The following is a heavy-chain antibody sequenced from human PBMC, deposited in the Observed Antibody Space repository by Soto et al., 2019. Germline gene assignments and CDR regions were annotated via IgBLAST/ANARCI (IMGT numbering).Heavy chain of an antibody. J-gene: IGHJ3*02. Sequence: QVQLQESGPGLVKPSPTLSLTCTVSGGSISSGGYYWSWIRQHPGKGLEWIGYIYYSVSTYYNPSLKSRVTISVETSKTQCDLKLSYVTAAGTAVYYCARARLNAFEIWGQGTMVTVSS. CDR3: ARARLNAFEI. CDR2: IYYSVST. V-gene: IGHV4-31*03. CDR1: GGSISSGGYY.